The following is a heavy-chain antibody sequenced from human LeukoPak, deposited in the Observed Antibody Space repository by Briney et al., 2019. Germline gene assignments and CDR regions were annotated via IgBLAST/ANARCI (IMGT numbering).Heavy chain of an antibody. D-gene: IGHD3-3*01. CDR1: GFTFSTYS. Sequence: TGGSLRLSCAASGFTFSTYSMNWVRQAPGKGLEWVSSISSSSSSIYYADSVKGRFTISRDNAKKSLYLQMNSLRAEDTAVYYCARDRKRDDFWSSYYHWFDPWGKGTLVTVSS. CDR3: ARDRKRDDFWSSYYHWFDP. J-gene: IGHJ5*02. V-gene: IGHV3-21*01. CDR2: ISSSSSSI.